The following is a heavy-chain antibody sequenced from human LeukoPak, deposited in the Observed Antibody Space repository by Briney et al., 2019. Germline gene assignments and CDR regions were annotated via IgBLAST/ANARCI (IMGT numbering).Heavy chain of an antibody. CDR3: AREAVAGRGFDY. V-gene: IGHV3-48*01. CDR1: GFTFSTYR. J-gene: IGHJ4*02. D-gene: IGHD6-19*01. CDR2: ISSRSTTI. Sequence: GGALILSCAAPGFTFSTYRMTWVRQAPGKGQERVSYISSRSTTIYYADSMRGRFTISRDNAKNSLYLQVNNLRVEDTALYYCAREAVAGRGFDYWGQGALVTVSS.